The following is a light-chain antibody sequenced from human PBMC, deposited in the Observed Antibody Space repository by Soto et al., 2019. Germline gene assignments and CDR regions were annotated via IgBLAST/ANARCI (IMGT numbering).Light chain of an antibody. CDR2: GNS. Sequence: QSVLTQPPSVSGAPGQRVTISCTGSSSNIGAGYDVHWYQQLPGTAPKLLIYGNSNRPSGVPDRFSGSTSGTSASLAITGLQADDEEDYYCQYYASSRSGSVFGTGTKLTVL. V-gene: IGLV1-40*01. J-gene: IGLJ1*01. CDR1: SSNIGAGYD. CDR3: QYYASSRSGSV.